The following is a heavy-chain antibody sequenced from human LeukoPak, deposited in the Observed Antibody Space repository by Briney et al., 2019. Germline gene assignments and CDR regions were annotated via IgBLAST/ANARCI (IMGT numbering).Heavy chain of an antibody. J-gene: IGHJ4*02. CDR1: GLTFSRYW. CDR2: IKEDGSQK. CDR3: AKGDALDIVVVPAARVSFDY. D-gene: IGHD2-2*01. Sequence: GGSLRLSCAVSGLTFSRYWMSWVRQAPGKGLEWVANIKEDGSQKYYVDSVKGRFTISRDNSKNTLYLQMNSLRAEDTAVYYCAKGDALDIVVVPAARVSFDYWGQGTLVTVSS. V-gene: IGHV3-7*03.